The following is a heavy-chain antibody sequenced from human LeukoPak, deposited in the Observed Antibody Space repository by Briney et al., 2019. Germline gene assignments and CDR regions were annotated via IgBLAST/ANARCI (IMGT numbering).Heavy chain of an antibody. V-gene: IGHV6-1*01. CDR3: ARDIAAAGKGWFDP. CDR2: TYYRSNWNN. Sequence: SQTLSLTCAISGDSVSSNSAAWNWIRQSPSRGLEWLGRTYYRSNWNNDYAEYVNSRITIKPDTSKNQFSLKLSSVTAADTAVYYCARDIAAAGKGWFDPWGQGTLVTVSS. CDR1: GDSVSSNSAA. J-gene: IGHJ5*02. D-gene: IGHD6-13*01.